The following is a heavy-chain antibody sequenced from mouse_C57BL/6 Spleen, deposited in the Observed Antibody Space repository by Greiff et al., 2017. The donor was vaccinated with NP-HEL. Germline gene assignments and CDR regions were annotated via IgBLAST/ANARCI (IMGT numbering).Heavy chain of an antibody. V-gene: IGHV1-55*01. D-gene: IGHD1-1*01. CDR1: GYTFTSYW. J-gene: IGHJ1*03. CDR2: IYPGSGST. Sequence: VQLQQPGAELVKPGASVKMSCKASGYTFTSYWITWVKQRPGQGLEWIGDIYPGSGSTNYNEKFKSKATLTVDTSSSTAYMQLSSLTSEDSAVYYCAREGFTTVVATGGYFDVWGTGTTVTVSS. CDR3: AREGFTTVVATGGYFDV.